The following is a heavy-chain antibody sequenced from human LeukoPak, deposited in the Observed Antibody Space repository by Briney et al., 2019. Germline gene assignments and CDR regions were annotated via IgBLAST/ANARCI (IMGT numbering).Heavy chain of an antibody. CDR1: GFTVSSNH. D-gene: IGHD2-2*01. V-gene: IGHV3-53*01. J-gene: IGHJ4*02. CDR2: IYTGGST. CDR3: ARDIFSSVATYYFDY. Sequence: GGSLRLSCAASGFTVSSNHMSWVRQAPGKGLEWVSLIYTGGSTYYADSVKGRFTISRHNSKNTLYLQMNSLRAEDTAVYYCARDIFSSVATYYFDYWAREPWSPSPQ.